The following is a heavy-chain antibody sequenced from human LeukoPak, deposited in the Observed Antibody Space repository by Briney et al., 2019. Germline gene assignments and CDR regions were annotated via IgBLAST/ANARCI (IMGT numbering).Heavy chain of an antibody. J-gene: IGHJ4*02. D-gene: IGHD1-1*01. V-gene: IGHV4-30-4*01. CDR1: GGSISSGDYY. Sequence: SETLSLTCTVSGGSISSGDYYWSWIRQPPGKGLEWIGYIYYSGNTYYNPSLKSRVTISVDTSKNQFSLKLSSVTAADTAVYYCARLEDGHFDYWGQGTLVTVSS. CDR3: ARLEDGHFDY. CDR2: IYYSGNT.